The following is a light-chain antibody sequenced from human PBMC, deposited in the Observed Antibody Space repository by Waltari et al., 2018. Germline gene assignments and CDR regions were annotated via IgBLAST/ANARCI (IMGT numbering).Light chain of an antibody. Sequence: EIVMTQSPATLSVSPGERATLSCRASRSVSSNVAWYQQKPGQAPRLLIYGASTRATGIPDRFSGSGSGTEFTLTISSLQSEDFAVYYCQQCHNWPPWTFGQGTKVEIK. J-gene: IGKJ2*01. CDR1: RSVSSN. V-gene: IGKV3-15*01. CDR2: GAS. CDR3: QQCHNWPPWT.